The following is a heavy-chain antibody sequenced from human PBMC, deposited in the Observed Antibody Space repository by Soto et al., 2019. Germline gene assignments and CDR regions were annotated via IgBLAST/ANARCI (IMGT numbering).Heavy chain of an antibody. D-gene: IGHD1-26*01. J-gene: IGHJ3*02. CDR3: AKGLLAIVGTTLPRDAFNI. Sequence: GGSLRLSCAASGLTFSSYAMHWVRQAPGKGPEWVAVISYDGRNKDYVDSVKGRFTISRDDSQNTVYLQMNSLRADDTAVYYCAKGLLAIVGTTLPRDAFNIWGQGTMVTVSS. V-gene: IGHV3-30*04. CDR1: GLTFSSYA. CDR2: ISYDGRNK.